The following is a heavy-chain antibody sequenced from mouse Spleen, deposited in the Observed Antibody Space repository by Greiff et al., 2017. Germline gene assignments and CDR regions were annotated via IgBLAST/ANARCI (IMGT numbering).Heavy chain of an antibody. V-gene: IGHV3-6*01. Sequence: EVQLVESGPGLVKPSQSLSLTCSVSGYSITSGYYWNWIRQFPGNKLEWMGYISYDGSNNYNPSLKNRISITRDTSKNQFFLKLNSVTTEDTATYYCARDDYGSSQWYFDVWGAGTTVTVSS. D-gene: IGHD1-1*01. J-gene: IGHJ1*01. CDR2: ISYDGSN. CDR3: ARDDYGSSQWYFDV. CDR1: GYSITSGYY.